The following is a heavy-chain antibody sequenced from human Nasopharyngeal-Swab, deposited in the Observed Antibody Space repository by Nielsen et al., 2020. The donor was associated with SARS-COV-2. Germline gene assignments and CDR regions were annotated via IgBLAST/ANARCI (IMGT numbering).Heavy chain of an antibody. V-gene: IGHV3-48*03. CDR3: ARILGPRFGMDV. Sequence: LSLTCAASGFTFSSYEMNWVRQAPGKGLEWVSYISSSGSTIYYADSVKGRFTISRDNAKNSLYLQMNSLRAEDTAVYYCARILGPRFGMDVWGQGTTVTVSS. CDR2: ISSSGSTI. D-gene: IGHD2-15*01. J-gene: IGHJ6*02. CDR1: GFTFSSYE.